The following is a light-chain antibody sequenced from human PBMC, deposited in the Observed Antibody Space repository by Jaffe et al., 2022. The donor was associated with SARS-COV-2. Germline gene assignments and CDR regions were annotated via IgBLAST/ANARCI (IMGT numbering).Light chain of an antibody. J-gene: IGLJ1*01. CDR3: ATWDDSLNGYV. CDR2: SNN. V-gene: IGLV1-44*01. Sequence: QSVLTQPPSASGTPGQRVTISCSGSSSNIGSNTVNWYQHLPGTAPKLLIYSNNQRPSGVPDRFSGSKSGTSASLAVNELQSDDETDYYCATWDDSLNGYVFGTGTKVTVL. CDR1: SSNIGSNT.